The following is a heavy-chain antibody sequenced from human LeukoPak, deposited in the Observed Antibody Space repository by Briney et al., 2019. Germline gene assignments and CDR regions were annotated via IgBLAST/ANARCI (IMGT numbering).Heavy chain of an antibody. V-gene: IGHV3-21*01. CDR1: GFTFSNYA. CDR2: ISSNSYI. CDR3: ARLPGYYYYNFYMDV. J-gene: IGHJ6*03. Sequence: GGSLRLSCVASGFTFSNYAMTWVRQAPGKGLEWVSGISSNSYIHYADSVKGRFTVSSDNAENSLYLQMNSLRAEDTAVYYCARLPGYYYYNFYMDVWGQGTTVTVSS.